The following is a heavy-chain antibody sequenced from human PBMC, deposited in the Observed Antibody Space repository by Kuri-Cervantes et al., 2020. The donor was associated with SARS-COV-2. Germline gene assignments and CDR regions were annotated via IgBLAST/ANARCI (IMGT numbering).Heavy chain of an antibody. CDR2: INPNSGGT. CDR3: ARGWSGYSLDPPHFDY. D-gene: IGHD3-3*01. Sequence: ASVKVSCKASGYTFTGYYMHWVRQAPGQGLEWMGWINPNSGGTNYAQKFQGRVTMTRDTSISTAYMELSRLRSDDTAVYYCARGWSGYSLDPPHFDYWGQETLVTVSS. V-gene: IGHV1-2*02. CDR1: GYTFTGYY. J-gene: IGHJ4*02.